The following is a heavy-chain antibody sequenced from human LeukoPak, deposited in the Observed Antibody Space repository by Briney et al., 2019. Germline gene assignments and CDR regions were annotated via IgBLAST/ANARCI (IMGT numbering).Heavy chain of an antibody. CDR2: ISYDGNYK. D-gene: IGHD2-15*01. CDR1: GFTFSDYA. V-gene: IGHV3-30-3*01. J-gene: IGHJ5*02. Sequence: AGRSLRLSCAASGFTFSDYAMHWVRQAPGKGLEWVAVISYDGNYKYSADSMKGRFTVSRDNSKNMLYLQMNSLRPEDTAVYYCARDPLTDCSGVSCYSEGFDPWGQGTLVTVSS. CDR3: ARDPLTDCSGVSCYSEGFDP.